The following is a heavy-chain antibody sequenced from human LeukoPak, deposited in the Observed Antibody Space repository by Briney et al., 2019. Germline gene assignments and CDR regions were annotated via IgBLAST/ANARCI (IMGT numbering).Heavy chain of an antibody. V-gene: IGHV3-53*04. J-gene: IGHJ3*02. CDR1: GFTVSSNY. D-gene: IGHD3-10*01. CDR2: IYSGGST. Sequence: GRSLRLSCAASGFTVSSNYMSWVRQAPGKGLEWVSVIYSGGSTYYADSVKGRFTISRHNSKNTLYLQMNSLRAEDTAVYYCASDSGSYYNDAFDIWGQGTMVTVSS. CDR3: ASDSGSYYNDAFDI.